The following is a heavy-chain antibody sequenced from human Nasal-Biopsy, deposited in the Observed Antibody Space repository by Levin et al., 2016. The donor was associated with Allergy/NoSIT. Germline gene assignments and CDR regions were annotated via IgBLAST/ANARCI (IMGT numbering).Heavy chain of an antibody. Sequence: ASVKVSCKTSGYTFTDYYIHWVRQAPGQGLEWMGWVDPRNGDTNYQQKFQGRIALTRQTSIATGDMELNRLTSDDTAVYYCATSFVSGNGWDAFDMWGQGTMVIVSP. D-gene: IGHD2-8*01. CDR1: GYTFTDYY. J-gene: IGHJ3*02. V-gene: IGHV1-2*02. CDR3: ATSFVSGNGWDAFDM. CDR2: VDPRNGDT.